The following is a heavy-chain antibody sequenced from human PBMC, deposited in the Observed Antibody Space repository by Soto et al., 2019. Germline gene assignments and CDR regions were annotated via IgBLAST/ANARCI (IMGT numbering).Heavy chain of an antibody. CDR3: AKDTQWRSPFDY. Sequence: GGSLRLSCAASGFTFSSYGMHWVRQAPGKGLEWVAVISYDGSNKYYADSVKGRFTTSRDNSKNTLYLQMNSLRAEDTAVYYCAKDTQWRSPFDYWGQGTLVTVSS. D-gene: IGHD6-19*01. CDR2: ISYDGSNK. CDR1: GFTFSSYG. V-gene: IGHV3-30*18. J-gene: IGHJ4*02.